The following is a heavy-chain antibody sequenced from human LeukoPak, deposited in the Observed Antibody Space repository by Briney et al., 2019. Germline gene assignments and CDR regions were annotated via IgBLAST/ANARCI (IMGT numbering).Heavy chain of an antibody. Sequence: SETLSLTCTVSGGSISSYYWSWIRQPPGKGLEWIGYIYYSGSTNYNPSLKSRVTISVDTSKNQFSLKLSSVAAADTAVYYCARSTTVVTPFDYWGQGTLVTVSS. J-gene: IGHJ4*02. D-gene: IGHD4-23*01. V-gene: IGHV4-59*08. CDR1: GGSISSYY. CDR2: IYYSGST. CDR3: ARSTTVVTPFDY.